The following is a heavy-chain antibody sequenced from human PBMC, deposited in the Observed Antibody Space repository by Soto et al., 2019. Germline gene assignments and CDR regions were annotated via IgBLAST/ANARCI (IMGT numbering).Heavy chain of an antibody. V-gene: IGHV3-30-3*01. CDR3: ARDHRGSYYDGYFDY. J-gene: IGHJ4*02. D-gene: IGHD1-26*01. CDR1: GFTFSSYA. Sequence: PVGSLRLSCAASGFTFSSYAMHWVRQAPGKGLEWVAVISYDGSNKYYADSVKGRFTISRDNSKNTLYLQMNSLRAEDTAVYYCARDHRGSYYDGYFDYWGQGTLVSVSS. CDR2: ISYDGSNK.